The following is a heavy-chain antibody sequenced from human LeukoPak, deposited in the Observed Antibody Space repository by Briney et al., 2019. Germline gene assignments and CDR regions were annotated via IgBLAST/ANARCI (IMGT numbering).Heavy chain of an antibody. V-gene: IGHV3-20*04. J-gene: IGHJ5*02. CDR3: VGQIHEYSYGDSWFDP. CDR1: GFTFRDYG. CDR2: INWNGGST. D-gene: IGHD5-18*01. Sequence: PGGSLRLSCAGSGFTFRDYGMSWVRQAPGKGLEWVSGINWNGGSTGYADSVKGRFTISRDNAKNSLYLQMNSLRPEDTAVYYCVGQIHEYSYGDSWFDPWGQGTLVTVSS.